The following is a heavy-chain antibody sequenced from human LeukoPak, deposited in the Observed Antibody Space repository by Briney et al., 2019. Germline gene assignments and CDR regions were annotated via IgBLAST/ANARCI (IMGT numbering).Heavy chain of an antibody. D-gene: IGHD2-2*01. CDR3: ARPSRGRRRAYYFDY. CDR1: GGSFSGYY. J-gene: IGHJ4*02. Sequence: PSETLSLTCAVYGGSFSGYYWSWIRQPPGKGLKWSGEINHSGSTNYNPSLKSRVTISVDTSKNQFSLKLSSVPAADTAVYHCARPSRGRRRAYYFDYWGQGTLVTVSS. CDR2: INHSGST. V-gene: IGHV4-34*01.